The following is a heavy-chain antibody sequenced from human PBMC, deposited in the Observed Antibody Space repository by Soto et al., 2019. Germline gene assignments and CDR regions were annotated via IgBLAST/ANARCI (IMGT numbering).Heavy chain of an antibody. CDR1: GGTFSSYA. CDR3: AREGQSNSRFRAFDL. D-gene: IGHD3-10*01. Sequence: SVKVSCKASGGTFSSYAINWVRQAPGQGLEWMGAIIPIFTTPNYAQRFQGRVTITADESTSTAYMELSSLRSDDTAVYFCAREGQSNSRFRAFDLWGQGTMVTVSS. V-gene: IGHV1-69*13. J-gene: IGHJ3*01. CDR2: IIPIFTTP.